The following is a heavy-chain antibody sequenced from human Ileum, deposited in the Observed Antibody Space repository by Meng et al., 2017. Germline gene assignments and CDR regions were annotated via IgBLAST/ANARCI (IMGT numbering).Heavy chain of an antibody. Sequence: QVLLVQSGSELKKPGASGKVSCKASGFTFVSYAIYWVRQAPGQGLEWMGWITAGNGNTKYSQKFQGRVTITRDTSASAVYMERSNLKFEDTAVYYCARDMPYSSRSFDYWGQGTLVTVSS. CDR1: GFTFVSYA. CDR3: ARDMPYSSRSFDY. CDR2: ITAGNGNT. V-gene: IGHV1-3*01. J-gene: IGHJ4*02. D-gene: IGHD3-10*01.